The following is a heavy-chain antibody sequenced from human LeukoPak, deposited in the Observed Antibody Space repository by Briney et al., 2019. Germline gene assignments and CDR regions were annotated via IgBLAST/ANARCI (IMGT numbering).Heavy chain of an antibody. D-gene: IGHD3-10*01. CDR2: IIPIFGTA. J-gene: IGHJ4*02. Sequence: ASVTVSCKASGGTFSSYAISWVRQAPGQGLEWMGGIIPIFGTANYAQKFQGRVTITADKSTSTAYMELSSLRSEDTAVYYCARQVWFGESHFDYWGQGTLVTVSS. CDR1: GGTFSSYA. CDR3: ARQVWFGESHFDY. V-gene: IGHV1-69*06.